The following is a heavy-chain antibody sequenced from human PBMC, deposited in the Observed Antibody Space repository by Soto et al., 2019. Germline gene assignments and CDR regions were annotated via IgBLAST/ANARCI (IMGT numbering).Heavy chain of an antibody. Sequence: PGGSLRLSCVASGFTFDSCGMNWVRQAPGKGLEWVAGVSPHAANTYYADSVRGRLIISRDDSRKTVSLDMNSLRGEDPAVYYCEKEGAKTTWNFDYWGQGTVVTVSS. CDR1: GFTFDSCG. J-gene: IGHJ4*02. CDR3: EKEGAKTTWNFDY. V-gene: IGHV3-23*01. CDR2: VSPHAANT. D-gene: IGHD1-1*01.